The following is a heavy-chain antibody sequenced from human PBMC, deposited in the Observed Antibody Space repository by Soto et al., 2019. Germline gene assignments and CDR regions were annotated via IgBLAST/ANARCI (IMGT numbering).Heavy chain of an antibody. J-gene: IGHJ4*02. CDR3: ARVSLEIDY. CDR2: IYVANGT. D-gene: IGHD3-3*01. V-gene: IGHV3-66*01. Sequence: GGSLRLSCAVSGFTVSSNYMSWVRQAPGKGLEWVAIIYVANGTYYADSVKGRFTISRDNSKNTLYLQMNSLRAGDTAVYYCARVSLEIDYWGQGTLVTVSS. CDR1: GFTVSSNY.